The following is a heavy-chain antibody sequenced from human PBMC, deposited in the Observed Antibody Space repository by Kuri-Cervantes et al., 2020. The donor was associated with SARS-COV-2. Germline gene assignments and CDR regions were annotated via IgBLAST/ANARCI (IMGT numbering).Heavy chain of an antibody. J-gene: IGHJ4*02. CDR3: ASDGVSGSLPLDF. CDR2: IMPALGMP. Sequence: SVKVSCKASGGTFSTAIISWVRQGPGQGLEWMGGIMPALGMPNYAQKFRGRVTITADTSTATAYLELSGLKSEDTALYYCASDGVSGSLPLDFWGQGTLVTVSS. D-gene: IGHD6-19*01. V-gene: IGHV1-69*10. CDR1: GGTFSTAI.